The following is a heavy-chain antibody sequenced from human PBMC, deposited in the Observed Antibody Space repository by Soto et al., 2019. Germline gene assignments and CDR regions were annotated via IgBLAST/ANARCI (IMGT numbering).Heavy chain of an antibody. D-gene: IGHD6-6*01. Sequence: GGSLRLSCTTSGFTFGDYAMSWFRQAPGKGLEWIGYIRSNTYGGTTEYAASVKGRFTISRDDSKRVAHLQMNSMETEDTAVYFCARRKYLDYWGQGTLVTVSS. V-gene: IGHV3-49*03. CDR3: ARRKYLDY. CDR2: IRSNTYGGTT. CDR1: GFTFGDYA. J-gene: IGHJ4*02.